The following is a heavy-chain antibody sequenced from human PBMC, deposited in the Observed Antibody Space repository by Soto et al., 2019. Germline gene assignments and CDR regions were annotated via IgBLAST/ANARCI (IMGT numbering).Heavy chain of an antibody. V-gene: IGHV1-69*02. CDR2: IIPILGIA. CDR3: ARFPNYYDSSGYVDAFDI. Sequence: SVKVSCKASGGTFSSYTISWVRQAPGQGLEWMGRIIPILGIANYAQKFQGRVTITADESTSTAYMELSSLRSEDTAVYYCARFPNYYDSSGYVDAFDIWGQGTMVTVSS. CDR1: GGTFSSYT. D-gene: IGHD3-22*01. J-gene: IGHJ3*02.